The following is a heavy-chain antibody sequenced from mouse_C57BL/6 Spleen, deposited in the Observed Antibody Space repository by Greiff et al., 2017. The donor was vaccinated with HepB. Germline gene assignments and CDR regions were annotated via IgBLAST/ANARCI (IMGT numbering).Heavy chain of an antibody. V-gene: IGHV1-69*01. CDR2: IDPSDSYT. CDR3: ARLRGSVYSNYGDAMDY. Sequence: VQLQQSGAELVMPGASVKLSCKASGYTFTSYWMHWVKQRPGQGLEWIGEIDPSDSYTNYNQKFKGKTTLTVDKSSRTAYMQLSSLTSEDSAVYYCARLRGSVYSNYGDAMDYWGQGTSVTVSS. D-gene: IGHD2-5*01. J-gene: IGHJ4*01. CDR1: GYTFTSYW.